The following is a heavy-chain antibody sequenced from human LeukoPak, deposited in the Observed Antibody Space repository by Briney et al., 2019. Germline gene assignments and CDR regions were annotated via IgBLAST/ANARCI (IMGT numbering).Heavy chain of an antibody. V-gene: IGHV3-66*01. Sequence: GGSLRLSCAASGFTVSNNYMNWVRQAPGKGLEWVSVIYDGGSTDYADSVKGRFTISRDNSKNMLYLQMNSLRAEDTAVYYCARGYSYGYIRYWGQGTLVTVSS. CDR2: IYDGGST. CDR1: GFTVSNNY. D-gene: IGHD5-18*01. CDR3: ARGYSYGYIRY. J-gene: IGHJ4*02.